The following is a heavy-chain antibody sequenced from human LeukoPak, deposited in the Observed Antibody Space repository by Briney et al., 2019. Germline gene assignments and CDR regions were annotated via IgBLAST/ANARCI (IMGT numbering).Heavy chain of an antibody. CDR1: GGTFSSYA. CDR2: ISAYNGNT. J-gene: IGHJ3*02. D-gene: IGHD2-15*01. Sequence: ASVKVSCKASGGTFSSYAINWVRQAPGQGLEWMGRISAYNGNTNYAQKLQGRVTMTTDTSTSTAYMELRSLRSDDTAVYYCARSVRGTPTILGYCSGGSCYYAFDIWGQGTMVTVSS. CDR3: ARSVRGTPTILGYCSGGSCYYAFDI. V-gene: IGHV1-18*01.